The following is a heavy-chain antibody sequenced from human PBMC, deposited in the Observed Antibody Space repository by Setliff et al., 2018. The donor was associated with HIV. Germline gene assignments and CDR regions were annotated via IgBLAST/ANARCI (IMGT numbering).Heavy chain of an antibody. J-gene: IGHJ4*02. CDR2: IYPGDSDT. CDR3: ARPQGGGFDY. Sequence: GESLKISCKGSGYGFSSHWIAWVRQKPGKGLEWMGIIYPGDSDTRYSPSFQGQVTISADQSISTAYLQWSSLKASDTATYYCARPQGGGFDYWGQGTLVTVSS. D-gene: IGHD3-16*01. CDR1: GYGFSSHW. V-gene: IGHV5-51*01.